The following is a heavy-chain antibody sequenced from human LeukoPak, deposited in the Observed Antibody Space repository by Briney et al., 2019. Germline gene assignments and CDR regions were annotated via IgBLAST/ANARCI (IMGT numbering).Heavy chain of an antibody. CDR3: AALGDIVVVPAAIRGHDAFDI. Sequence: GASVKVSCKASGYTFTSYGISWVRQAPGQGLEWMGWISAYNGNTNYAQKLQGRVTMTTDTSTSTAYMELRSLRSDDTAVYYCAALGDIVVVPAAIRGHDAFDIWGQGTMVTVSS. D-gene: IGHD2-2*02. CDR1: GYTFTSYG. J-gene: IGHJ3*02. CDR2: ISAYNGNT. V-gene: IGHV1-18*01.